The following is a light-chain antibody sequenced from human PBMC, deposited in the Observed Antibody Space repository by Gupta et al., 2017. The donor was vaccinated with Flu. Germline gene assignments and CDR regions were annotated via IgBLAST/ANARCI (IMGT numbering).Light chain of an antibody. J-gene: IGLJ3*02. Sequence: QSSLTPPRSVSGSPGQSVTIACPRPAPDFGSYTLVSWYPQYPVKAPKFIIFDVNKRPSGVPDRFVGSTSGNSPSLIISGLQREGEADYFCCAYGGYPTWVFGGVTKLTVL. CDR2: DVN. CDR1: APDFGSYTL. V-gene: IGLV2-11*01. CDR3: CAYGGYPTWV.